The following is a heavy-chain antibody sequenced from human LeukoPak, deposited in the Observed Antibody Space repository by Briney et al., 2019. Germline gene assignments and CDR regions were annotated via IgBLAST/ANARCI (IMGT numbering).Heavy chain of an antibody. CDR1: GYTFTKSY. Sequence: ASVKVSCKASGYTFTKSYIHWVRQAPGQRLEWMGLINPGGGNTDYAQNFQGRLTMTSDTSARTVYMELSSPRSDDTAVYYCARIRDGYNDAYDIWGQGTLVTVPS. J-gene: IGHJ3*02. CDR2: INPGGGNT. CDR3: ARIRDGYNDAYDI. V-gene: IGHV1-46*01. D-gene: IGHD5-24*01.